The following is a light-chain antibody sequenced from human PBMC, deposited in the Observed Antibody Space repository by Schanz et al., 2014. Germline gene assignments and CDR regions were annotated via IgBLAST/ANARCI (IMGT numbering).Light chain of an antibody. CDR3: QSYDSSLSVV. CDR1: ISNIGSNT. V-gene: IGLV1-44*01. CDR2: GNS. Sequence: QSVLTQPPSASGTPGQTVTISCSGDISNIGSNTVNWYQQLPGTAPKLLIYGNSDRPSGVPDRLSGSTSGTSASLAITGLQAEDEADYYCQSYDSSLSVVFGGGTKLTVL. J-gene: IGLJ3*02.